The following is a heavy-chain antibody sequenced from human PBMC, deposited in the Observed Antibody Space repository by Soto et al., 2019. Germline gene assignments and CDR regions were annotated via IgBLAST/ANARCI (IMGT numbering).Heavy chain of an antibody. Sequence: GVSVTISCKGSGYSFTSYWIGWVSQMPGKGLEWMGIIYPGDSDTRYSPSFQGQVTISADKSISTAYLQWSSLKASDTAMHYCAGSPPPSYGMDVWGQGTTVTVSS. CDR3: AGSPPPSYGMDV. V-gene: IGHV5-51*01. J-gene: IGHJ6*01. CDR2: IYPGDSDT. CDR1: GYSFTSYW.